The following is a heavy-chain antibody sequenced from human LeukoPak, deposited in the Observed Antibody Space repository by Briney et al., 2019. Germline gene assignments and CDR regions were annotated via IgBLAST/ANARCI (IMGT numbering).Heavy chain of an antibody. Sequence: PSETLSLTCTVSDDSITMYYWTWIRQPPGKGLEWIGSIYYSESTNYNPSLKSRVTISVDTSKNQFSLKLNSVTAADTAVYYCARVRGSGYSEIDFWGQGTLVTVSS. J-gene: IGHJ4*02. V-gene: IGHV4-59*01. D-gene: IGHD3-22*01. CDR1: DDSITMYY. CDR2: IYYSEST. CDR3: ARVRGSGYSEIDF.